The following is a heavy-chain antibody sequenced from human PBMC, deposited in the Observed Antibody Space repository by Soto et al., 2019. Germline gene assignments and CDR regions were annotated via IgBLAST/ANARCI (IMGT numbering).Heavy chain of an antibody. Sequence: GASVKVSCKASGYTFTGYYMHWVRQAPGQGLEWMGWINPNSGGTNYAQKFQGWVTMTRDTSISTAYMELSRLRSDDTAVYYCARVKRYYDSSGYPYYYYGMDVWGQGPTVTV. CDR1: GYTFTGYY. D-gene: IGHD3-22*01. CDR2: INPNSGGT. CDR3: ARVKRYYDSSGYPYYYYGMDV. V-gene: IGHV1-2*04. J-gene: IGHJ6*02.